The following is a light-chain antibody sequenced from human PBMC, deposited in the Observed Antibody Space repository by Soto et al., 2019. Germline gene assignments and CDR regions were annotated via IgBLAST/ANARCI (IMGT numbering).Light chain of an antibody. CDR3: QQYGSSPT. J-gene: IGKJ5*01. CDR1: EAVSSNY. CDR2: GAS. V-gene: IGKV3-20*01. Sequence: EIVLTQSPGTLSLYPGERATLSCRASEAVSSNYLAGYHQTPGQAPRLLVYGASNRATGISDRFSGSASGTDFTLTIGRLEPEDFALYYCQQYGSSPTFGQGTRLE.